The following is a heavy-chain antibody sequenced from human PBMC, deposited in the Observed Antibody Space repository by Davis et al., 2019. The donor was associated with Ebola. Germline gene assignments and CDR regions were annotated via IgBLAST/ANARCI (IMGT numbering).Heavy chain of an antibody. CDR1: GGSISSSSYY. CDR2: IYYSGST. Sequence: PSETLSLTCTVSGGSISSSSYYWGWIRQPPGKGLEWIGSIYYSGSTNYNPSLKSRVTISVDTSKNQFSLKLSSVTAADTVVYYCARFSTAVAGADYWGQGTLVTVSS. D-gene: IGHD6-19*01. CDR3: ARFSTAVAGADY. J-gene: IGHJ4*02. V-gene: IGHV4-39*07.